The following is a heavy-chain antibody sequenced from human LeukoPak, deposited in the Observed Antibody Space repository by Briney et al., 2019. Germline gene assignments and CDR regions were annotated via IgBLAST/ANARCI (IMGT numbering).Heavy chain of an antibody. J-gene: IGHJ3*02. Sequence: PSETLSLTCTVSGASISSSYWSWVRQPPGKRLEWIGFIYYSGSTNSNPSLKSRVTISADTSMNQFSLKLSSVTAADTAVYYCVRGNYDNRGYSNAFDIWGQGAMVTVSS. CDR3: VRGNYDNRGYSNAFDI. CDR1: GASISSSY. V-gene: IGHV4-59*01. CDR2: IYYSGST. D-gene: IGHD3-22*01.